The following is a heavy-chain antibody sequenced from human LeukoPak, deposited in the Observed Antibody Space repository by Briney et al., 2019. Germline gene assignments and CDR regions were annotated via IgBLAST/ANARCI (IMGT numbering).Heavy chain of an antibody. Sequence: PSETLSLTCTVSGGSISSGGYYWSWIRQHPGKGLEWIGYIYYSGSTYYNPSLKSRVTISVDTSKNQFSLKLSSVTAADTAVYYCARDGYGDYALDYWGQGTLVTVSS. D-gene: IGHD4-17*01. CDR1: GGSISSGGYY. J-gene: IGHJ4*02. CDR3: ARDGYGDYALDY. CDR2: IYYSGST. V-gene: IGHV4-31*03.